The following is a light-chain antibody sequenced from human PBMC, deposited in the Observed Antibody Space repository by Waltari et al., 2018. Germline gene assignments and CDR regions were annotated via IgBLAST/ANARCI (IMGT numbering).Light chain of an antibody. V-gene: IGLV1-36*01. Sequence: QSALTQEASVSGTVGQTVTLSCTGDSYIVGNYPVGWYQQSAPGAPKTVLFGHSLPSGIPDRFAGSKSGTTASLTISGLQPEDEADYYCSTWDSTLSAVVVGGGTKVTVL. CDR2: GH. J-gene: IGLJ2*01. CDR3: STWDSTLSAVV. CDR1: SYIVGNYP.